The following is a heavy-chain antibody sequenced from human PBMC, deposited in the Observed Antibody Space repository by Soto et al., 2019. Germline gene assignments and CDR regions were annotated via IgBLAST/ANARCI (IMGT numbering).Heavy chain of an antibody. Sequence: SETLSLTCTVSGGSVSSGNDYWSWIRQPPGRGLECIGYFFNSGSTNYNPSLKSRVTISVDTSKNQFSLNLSSVTAADSAVYHCARGFGGVDVWGQGTTVTVSS. CDR1: GGSVSSGNDY. CDR2: FFNSGST. V-gene: IGHV4-61*01. CDR3: ARGFGGVDV. J-gene: IGHJ6*02. D-gene: IGHD3-10*01.